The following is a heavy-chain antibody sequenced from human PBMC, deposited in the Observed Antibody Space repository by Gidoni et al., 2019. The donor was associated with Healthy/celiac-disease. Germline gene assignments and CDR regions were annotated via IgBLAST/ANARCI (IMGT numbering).Heavy chain of an antibody. D-gene: IGHD4-17*01. CDR2: ISGSGGST. V-gene: IGHV3-23*01. CDR3: AKDKDGDYSRLRTAFDY. J-gene: IGHJ4*02. CDR1: GFTFSSYA. Sequence: EVQLLESGGGLVQPGGSLRLSCAASGFTFSSYAMSWVRQAPGKWLEWVSAISGSGGSTYYADSVKGRFTISRDNSKNTLYLQMNSLRAEDTAVYYCAKDKDGDYSRLRTAFDYWGQGTLVTVSS.